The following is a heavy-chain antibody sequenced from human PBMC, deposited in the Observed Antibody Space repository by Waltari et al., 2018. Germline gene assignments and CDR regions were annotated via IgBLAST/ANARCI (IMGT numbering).Heavy chain of an antibody. CDR3: ARDYCDRTNCHGMDV. Sequence: QVQLVESGGGVVQPGRSLRLSCVASDFTFSSYALTWVRQAPGKGLEWVAVISYNERNIYYVDSVRGRFAISRDNSKKMLYLQMNSLRAEDTAVYYCARDYCDRTNCHGMDVWGQGTTVTVSS. D-gene: IGHD3-22*01. V-gene: IGHV3-30*09. CDR2: ISYNERNI. J-gene: IGHJ6*02. CDR1: DFTFSSYA.